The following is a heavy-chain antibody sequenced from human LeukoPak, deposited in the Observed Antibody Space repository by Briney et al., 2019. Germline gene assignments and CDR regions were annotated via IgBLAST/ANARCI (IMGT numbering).Heavy chain of an antibody. Sequence: GGSLRLSCAGSGFTFSIYEMNWVRQAPGKGLEGVSYISSSDNTIYYADSVRGRFTISRDNAKNSLYLQMNSLRAEDTAVYYCAREMVYCGGDCYDYWGQGTLVTVSS. V-gene: IGHV3-48*03. J-gene: IGHJ4*02. CDR3: AREMVYCGGDCYDY. CDR1: GFTFSIYE. CDR2: ISSSDNTI. D-gene: IGHD2-21*01.